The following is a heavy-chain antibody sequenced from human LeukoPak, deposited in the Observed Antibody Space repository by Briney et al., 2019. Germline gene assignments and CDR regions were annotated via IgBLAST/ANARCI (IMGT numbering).Heavy chain of an antibody. D-gene: IGHD3-10*01. J-gene: IGHJ6*02. CDR3: ARDTYGSGSYYPSYYYGMDV. CDR1: GFTFSSYS. V-gene: IGHV3-48*01. Sequence: GGSLRLSCAASGFTFSSYSMNWVRQAPGKGLEWVSYISSSSSTIYYADSVKGRFTISRDNAKNSLYLQMNSLRAEDTAVYYCARDTYGSGSYYPSYYYGMDVWGQGTTVTVSS. CDR2: ISSSSSTI.